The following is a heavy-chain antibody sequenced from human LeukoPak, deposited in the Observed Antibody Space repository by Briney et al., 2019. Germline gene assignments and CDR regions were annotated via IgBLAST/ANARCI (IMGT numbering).Heavy chain of an antibody. J-gene: IGHJ4*02. Sequence: ASVNVSCKVSGYTLTELSMHWVRQAPGKGLEWMGGFDPEDGETIYARKFQGRVTMTEDTSTDTAYMKLSSLRSEDTAVYYCATAVGNYYDSSGYGYWGQGTLVTVSS. V-gene: IGHV1-24*01. CDR1: GYTLTELS. D-gene: IGHD3-22*01. CDR2: FDPEDGET. CDR3: ATAVGNYYDSSGYGY.